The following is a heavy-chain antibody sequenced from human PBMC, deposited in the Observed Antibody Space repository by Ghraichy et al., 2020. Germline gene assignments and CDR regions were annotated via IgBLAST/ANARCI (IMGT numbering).Heavy chain of an antibody. V-gene: IGHV3-30*18. J-gene: IGHJ4*02. CDR1: GFTFSSYG. CDR2: ISYDGSNK. D-gene: IGHD5-18*01. CDR3: AKDRGSREYSYGIDY. Sequence: GGSLRLSCAASGFTFSSYGMHWVRQAPGKGLEWVAVISYDGSNKYYADSVKGRFTISRDNSKNTLYLQMNSLRAEDTAVYYCAKDRGSREYSYGIDYWGQGTLVTVSS.